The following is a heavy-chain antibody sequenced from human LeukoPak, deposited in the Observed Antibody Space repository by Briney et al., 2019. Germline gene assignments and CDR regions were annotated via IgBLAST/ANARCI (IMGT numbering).Heavy chain of an antibody. CDR1: GFTFRAHS. D-gene: IGHD2/OR15-2a*01. CDR3: TRNPEMQYWFDP. J-gene: IGHJ5*02. CDR2: TSYDGSKK. Sequence: PGGSLRLSCAASGFTFRAHSMHGVRQTPGKGLEWVAFTSYDGSKKYYGDSVKGRFTISRDNSKNTLYLEVSTLRAEDTAVYYCTRNPEMQYWFDPWGQGTLVTVSS. V-gene: IGHV3-30-3*01.